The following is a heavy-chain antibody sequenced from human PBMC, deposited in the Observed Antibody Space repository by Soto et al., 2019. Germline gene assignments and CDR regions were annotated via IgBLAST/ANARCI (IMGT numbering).Heavy chain of an antibody. V-gene: IGHV1-69*02. Sequence: QVQLVQSGAEVKKPGSSVKVSCEASGGTFSSYSFSWVRQAPGPGLEWMGRVIPILGMANYAQKFQGRVTITADKSTSTVYMEMSSLRSEDTAVYYCARGGAVVVPGAVDRHNWFDPWGQGTLVTVSS. CDR2: VIPILGMA. CDR3: ARGGAVVVPGAVDRHNWFDP. D-gene: IGHD2-2*01. CDR1: GGTFSSYS. J-gene: IGHJ5*02.